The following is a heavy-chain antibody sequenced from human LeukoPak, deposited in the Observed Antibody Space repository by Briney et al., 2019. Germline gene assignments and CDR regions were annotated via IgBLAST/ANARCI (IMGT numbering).Heavy chain of an antibody. Sequence: ETLSLTCTVSGGSISSSSYYWGWIRQPPGKGLEWIGSIYYSGSIYYNPSLKSRVTISVDTSKNQFSLKLSSVTAADTAVYYCARXSIAAAGTRAGDWFDPWGQGTLVTVSS. CDR1: GGSISSSSYY. J-gene: IGHJ5*02. CDR2: IYYSGSI. CDR3: ARXSIAAAGTRAGDWFDP. D-gene: IGHD6-13*01. V-gene: IGHV4-39*01.